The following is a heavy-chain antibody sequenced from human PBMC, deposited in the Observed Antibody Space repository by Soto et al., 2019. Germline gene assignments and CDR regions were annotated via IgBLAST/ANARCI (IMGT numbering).Heavy chain of an antibody. CDR3: ARDLGYSGYYDY. Sequence: EVQLVESGGGVVRPGGSLRLSCAASGFTFDDYGMSWVRQAPGKGLEWVSGINWNGGSTGYADSVKGRFTISRDNAKXXXXXQMNSLRAEDTALYHCARDLGYSGYYDYWGQGTLVTVSS. CDR2: INWNGGST. J-gene: IGHJ4*02. CDR1: GFTFDDYG. D-gene: IGHD1-26*01. V-gene: IGHV3-20*01.